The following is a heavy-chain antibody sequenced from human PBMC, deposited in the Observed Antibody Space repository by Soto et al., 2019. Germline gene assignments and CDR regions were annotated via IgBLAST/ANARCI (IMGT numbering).Heavy chain of an antibody. V-gene: IGHV1-69*13. CDR3: ARGSYYYDSSGYYHY. CDR2: IIPIFGTA. Sequence: SVKVSCKASGGTFSSYAISWVRQAPGQRLEWMGGIIPIFGTANYAQKFQGRVTITADESTSTAYMELSSLRSEDTAVYYCARGSYYYDSSGYYHYWGQGTLVTVS. CDR1: GGTFSSYA. D-gene: IGHD3-22*01. J-gene: IGHJ4*02.